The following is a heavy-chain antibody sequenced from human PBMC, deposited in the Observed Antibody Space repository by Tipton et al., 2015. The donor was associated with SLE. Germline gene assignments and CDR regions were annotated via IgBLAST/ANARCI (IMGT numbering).Heavy chain of an antibody. CDR3: ARAQAAPARTYYMDV. J-gene: IGHJ6*03. V-gene: IGHV4-59*01. CDR1: GGSISSYY. CDR2: IYYSGST. D-gene: IGHD2-15*01. Sequence: LVKPTETLSLTCTVSGGSISSYYWSWIRQPPGKGLEWIGYIYYSGSTNYNPSLKSRVTISVDTSKNQFSLKLSSVTAADTAVYYCARAQAAPARTYYMDVWGKGTTVTVSS.